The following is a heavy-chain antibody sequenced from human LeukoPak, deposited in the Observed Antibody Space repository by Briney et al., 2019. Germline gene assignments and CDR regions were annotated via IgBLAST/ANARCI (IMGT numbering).Heavy chain of an antibody. CDR1: GGSISSSSYY. Sequence: SETLSLTCTVSGGSISSSSYYWGWIRQPPGKGLEWIGNIYYSGSAYYNPSLKTRVTISVDTSKNQFSLKLTSVTAADTAVYYCARHASVDGNWPRPLDYWGQGSLVTVSS. CDR2: IYYSGSA. CDR3: ARHASVDGNWPRPLDY. D-gene: IGHD6-19*01. J-gene: IGHJ4*02. V-gene: IGHV4-39*01.